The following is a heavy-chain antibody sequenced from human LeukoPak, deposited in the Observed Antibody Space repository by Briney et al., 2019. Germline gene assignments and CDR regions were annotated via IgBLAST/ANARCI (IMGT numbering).Heavy chain of an antibody. CDR2: ISYDGSTK. Sequence: PGGSLRLSCAASGFTFNNYAVHWVRQAPGQGLEWVAVISYDGSTKHYGDSVKGRFTISRDNSKNTLYLQMNSLRAEDTAVYYCARDSPHDYVWGSYPLGMDVWGQGTTVTVSS. CDR1: GFTFNNYA. V-gene: IGHV3-30-3*01. D-gene: IGHD3-16*02. CDR3: ARDSPHDYVWGSYPLGMDV. J-gene: IGHJ6*02.